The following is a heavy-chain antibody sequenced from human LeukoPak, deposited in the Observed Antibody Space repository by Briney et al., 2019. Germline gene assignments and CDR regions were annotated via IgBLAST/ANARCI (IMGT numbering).Heavy chain of an antibody. J-gene: IGHJ4*02. CDR1: GYTLTAYY. CDR2: INPNSGGT. V-gene: IGHV1-2*02. D-gene: IGHD3-16*01. CDR3: ARDVTYYFDY. Sequence: ASVKVSCKASGYTLTAYYIHWVRQAPGQGLEWMGWINPNSGGTNYAQKLQGRVTMTRDTSISTAYMELSRLTSDDTAVYYCARDVTYYFDYWGQGTPVTVSS.